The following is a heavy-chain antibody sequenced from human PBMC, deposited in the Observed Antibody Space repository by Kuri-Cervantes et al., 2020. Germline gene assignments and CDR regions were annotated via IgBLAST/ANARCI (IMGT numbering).Heavy chain of an antibody. CDR1: GYTFTSYG. CDR3: ARVHYDFWSGPTDY. CDR2: TSAYNGNT. J-gene: IGHJ4*02. V-gene: IGHV1-18*01. D-gene: IGHD3-3*01. Sequence: ASVKVSCKASGYTFTSYGISWVRQAPGQGLEWMGWTSAYNGNTNYAQKLQGRVTMTTDTSTSTAYMELRSLRSDDTAVYYCARVHYDFWSGPTDYWGQGTLVTVSS.